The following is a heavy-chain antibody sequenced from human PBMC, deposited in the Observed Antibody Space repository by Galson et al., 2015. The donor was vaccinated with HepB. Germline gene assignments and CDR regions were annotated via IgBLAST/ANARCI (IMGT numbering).Heavy chain of an antibody. CDR2: IGTAGDA. J-gene: IGHJ6*02. CDR3: ARDKGGFCTITGCYDSYYGMDV. D-gene: IGHD2-2*01. CDR1: GFTFSTYD. Sequence: SLRLSCAASGFTFSTYDMHWVRQATGKGLEWVSTIGTAGDAHYPGSVKGRFTISRDNAKNSLYLQMNSLTAGDTAVYYCARDKGGFCTITGCYDSYYGMDVWGQGTTVTVSS. V-gene: IGHV3-13*04.